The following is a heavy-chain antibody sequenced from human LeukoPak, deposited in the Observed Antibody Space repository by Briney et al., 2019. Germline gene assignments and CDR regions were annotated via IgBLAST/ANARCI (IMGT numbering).Heavy chain of an antibody. D-gene: IGHD3-3*01. CDR3: AREKAPYYDFWSGYYSGDAFDI. CDR2: ISAYNGNT. V-gene: IGHV1-18*01. J-gene: IGHJ3*02. Sequence: GASVTVSCTASGYTFTSYSISWVQQAPGQGLEWMGWISAYNGNTNYAQKLQGRVTMTTDTSTSTAYMELRSLRSDDTAVYYCAREKAPYYDFWSGYYSGDAFDIWGQGTMVTVSS. CDR1: GYTFTSYS.